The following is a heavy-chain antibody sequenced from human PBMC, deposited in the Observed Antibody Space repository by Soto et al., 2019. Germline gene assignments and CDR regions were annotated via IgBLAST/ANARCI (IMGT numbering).Heavy chain of an antibody. J-gene: IGHJ6*02. D-gene: IGHD5-18*01. V-gene: IGHV3-23*01. Sequence: GGSLRLSCAVSGLTFRGFAMSWVRQAPGKGLEWASGVRIGPGNTSYADPVRVRFAIFSDTSKNTVYLQMNSLRAEYTAIYYCARSRSAMADGMNVWGQGTTVNVSS. CDR2: VRIGPGNT. CDR1: GLTFRGFA. CDR3: ARSRSAMADGMNV.